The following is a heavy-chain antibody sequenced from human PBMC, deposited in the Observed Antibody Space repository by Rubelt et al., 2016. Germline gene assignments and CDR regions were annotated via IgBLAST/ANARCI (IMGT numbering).Heavy chain of an antibody. CDR1: GVTFTSSA. D-gene: IGHD1-26*01. J-gene: IGHJ3*02. Sequence: QLVQSGPEVKKPGTSVKVSCKASGVTFTSSAVQWVRQARGQRLEWIGWIVVDSGNTNYAQKFQGRVTMTRDTSTGTVYMELSSLRSEDTAVYYCARESGIGGSYSHDAFDIWGQGTMVTVSS. V-gene: IGHV1-58*01. CDR3: ARESGIGGSYSHDAFDI. CDR2: IVVDSGNT.